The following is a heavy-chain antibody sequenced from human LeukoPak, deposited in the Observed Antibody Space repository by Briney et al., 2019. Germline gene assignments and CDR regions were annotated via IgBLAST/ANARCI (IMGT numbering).Heavy chain of an antibody. Sequence: PSETLSLTCTVSGVSISSYYWSWLRQPPGKELEWIGCIYYSGSNNYNPSLKSRVTISVDTSKNQFSLKLSSVTAADTAVYYCARRMGATQTYNWFDPWGQGTLVTVSS. CDR1: GVSISSYY. V-gene: IGHV4-59*01. CDR3: ARRMGATQTYNWFDP. J-gene: IGHJ5*02. CDR2: IYYSGSN. D-gene: IGHD1-26*01.